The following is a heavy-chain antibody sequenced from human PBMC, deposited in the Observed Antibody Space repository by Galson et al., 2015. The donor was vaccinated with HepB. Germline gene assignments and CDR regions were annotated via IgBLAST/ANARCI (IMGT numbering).Heavy chain of an antibody. D-gene: IGHD5-18*01. CDR3: AKDGDGYSFGY. Sequence: SLRLSCAASGFTFSNYAMICACQAPRKGLEWVSAICVSSGSTSYADSVKGRFTISRDNSKNMLYLQMNSLRAEDTAVYYCAKDGDGYSFGYWGQGTLVTVSS. V-gene: IGHV3-23*01. CDR1: GFTFSNYA. CDR2: ICVSSGST. J-gene: IGHJ4*02.